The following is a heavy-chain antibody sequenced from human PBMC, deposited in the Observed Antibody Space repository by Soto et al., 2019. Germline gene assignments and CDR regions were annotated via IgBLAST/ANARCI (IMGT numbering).Heavy chain of an antibody. Sequence: PLETLSLTCTVSGGSVTNSSYYWGWIRQSPGKGLEWIGSVYYRGRSYSKSSVKSRVTISVDTSKNRFSLSLNSVTASDTAVYFCVSQRTTVPTQAYFDYWGPGALVTV. CDR2: VYYRGRS. CDR1: GGSVTNSSYY. V-gene: IGHV4-39*01. J-gene: IGHJ4*02. D-gene: IGHD4-17*01. CDR3: VSQRTTVPTQAYFDY.